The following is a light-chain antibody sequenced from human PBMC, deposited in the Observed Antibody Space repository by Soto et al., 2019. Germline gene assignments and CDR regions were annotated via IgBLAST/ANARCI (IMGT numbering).Light chain of an antibody. CDR3: QQGNSYPLA. CDR1: QDISSY. CDR2: SAS. J-gene: IGKJ4*01. V-gene: IGKV1-9*01. Sequence: DIQLTQSPSFLSASVGDRVTVTCRATQDISSYLAWYQQKPGKAPNLLIHSASTLRGGDSSRFGGSGSGTEFTLTSSSLQPEQLATYYCQQGNSYPLAFGGGTKVEIK.